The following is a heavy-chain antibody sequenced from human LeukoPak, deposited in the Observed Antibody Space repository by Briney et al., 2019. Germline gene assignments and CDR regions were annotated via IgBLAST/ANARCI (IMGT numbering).Heavy chain of an antibody. CDR3: ARDTYYYGSGSYYKPNWFDP. V-gene: IGHV3-30*03. J-gene: IGHJ5*02. CDR1: GFTFSSYG. D-gene: IGHD3-10*01. CDR2: ISYDGSNT. Sequence: GRSLRLSCAASGFTFSSYGMYWVRQAPGRGLEWVATISYDGSNTYYADSLKGRFTISRDISKNTLYLQMNSLRAEDTAVYYCARDTYYYGSGSYYKPNWFDPWGQGTLVTVSS.